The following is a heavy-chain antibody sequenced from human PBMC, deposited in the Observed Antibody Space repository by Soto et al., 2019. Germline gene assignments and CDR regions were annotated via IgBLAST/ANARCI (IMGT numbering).Heavy chain of an antibody. CDR1: GYTFTSYA. Sequence: GASVKVSCKASGYTFTSYAMHWVRQAPGQRLEWMGWINAGNGNTKYSQKFQDRVTITADESTSTAYMQLSSLRSGDTAVYYCARSGGLDRDFNYWGQGSLVTVPS. J-gene: IGHJ4*02. V-gene: IGHV1-3*01. CDR2: INAGNGNT. D-gene: IGHD2-15*01. CDR3: ARSGGLDRDFNY.